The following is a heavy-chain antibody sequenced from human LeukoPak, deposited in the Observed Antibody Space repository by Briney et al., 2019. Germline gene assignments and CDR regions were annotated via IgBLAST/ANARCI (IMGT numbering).Heavy chain of an antibody. J-gene: IGHJ6*03. CDR1: GYTFTSYD. CDR2: MNPNSGNT. CDR3: ARGPIFGVEYYYYYMDV. V-gene: IGHV1-8*03. D-gene: IGHD3-3*01. Sequence: GASVKVSCKASGYTFTSYDINWVRQATGQGLEWMGWMNPNSGNTGYAQKFQGRVTITRNTSISTAYMELSSLRSEDTAVYYCARGPIFGVEYYYYYMDVWGRGTTVTVSS.